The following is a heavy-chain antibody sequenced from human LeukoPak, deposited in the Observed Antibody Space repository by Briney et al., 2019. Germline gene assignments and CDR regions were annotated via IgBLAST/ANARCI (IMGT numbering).Heavy chain of an antibody. Sequence: PSENLSLNCAVYGGSFSGYYWRWVGQAQGKGLEWVGEINHTASTNYTPSLKSRVPISVDTSKNQFSLKLSSVTAADTAVYYCARYSGYDRAFDIWGQGTMVTVSS. J-gene: IGHJ3*02. CDR1: GGSFSGYY. D-gene: IGHD5-12*01. CDR2: INHTAST. CDR3: ARYSGYDRAFDI. V-gene: IGHV4-34*01.